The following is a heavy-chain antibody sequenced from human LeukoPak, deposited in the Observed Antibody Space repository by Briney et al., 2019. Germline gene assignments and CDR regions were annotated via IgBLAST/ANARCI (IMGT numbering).Heavy chain of an antibody. CDR1: GFTFSTYA. CDR3: AKEEGDSSFDY. V-gene: IGHV3-23*01. Sequence: GGSLRLSCAAFGFTFSTYAMSWVRQAPGKGLEWVSAISGSGGRTYYADSVKGRFTISRDNSKNTLYLQMNSLRADDTAVYFCAKEEGDSSFDYWGQGTLVTVSS. CDR2: ISGSGGRT. D-gene: IGHD5-12*01. J-gene: IGHJ4*02.